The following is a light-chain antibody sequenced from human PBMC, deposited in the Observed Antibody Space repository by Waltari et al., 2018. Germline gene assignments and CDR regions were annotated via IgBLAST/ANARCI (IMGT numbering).Light chain of an antibody. CDR2: LNSDGSH. CDR1: SEHSLYD. V-gene: IGLV4-69*01. Sequence: QLVLTQSPSASASLGASVKIPCTLSSEHSLYDIAWHQQHRERGPRFLMRLNSDGSHTKGDGIPDRFPGSSSGAERYLIISRLKYEDEADYYCQTWDPYIVVVGGGTKLTVL. CDR3: QTWDPYIVV. J-gene: IGLJ2*01.